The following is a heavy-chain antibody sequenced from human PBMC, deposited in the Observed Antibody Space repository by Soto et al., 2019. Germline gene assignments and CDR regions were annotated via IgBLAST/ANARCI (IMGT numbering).Heavy chain of an antibody. CDR2: IYDSGTT. J-gene: IGHJ4*02. Sequence: PETLSFTFTVSVTSFGGDYSTWVRPPPGKGRDWIVYIYDSGTTNSTPSLKSRVTISIDPSKIQFSLRLTSVAAADTAVYYCARGGWDCTSAGCYVVPQNYWGQGALVTVSS. V-gene: IGHV4-59*01. CDR1: VTSFGGDY. D-gene: IGHD2-2*01. CDR3: ARGGWDCTSAGCYVVPQNY.